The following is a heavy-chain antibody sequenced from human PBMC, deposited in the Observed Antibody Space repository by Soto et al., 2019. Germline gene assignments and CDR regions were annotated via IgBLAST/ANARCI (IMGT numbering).Heavy chain of an antibody. J-gene: IGHJ3*02. Sequence: SVKVSCKASGGTFSSYAISWVRQAPGQGLEWMGGIIPIFGTANYAQKFQGRVTITADESTSTAYMELSSLRSEDTAVYYCARDLRAPIAAAGTGAFDIWGQGTMVTVS. CDR1: GGTFSSYA. CDR3: ARDLRAPIAAAGTGAFDI. V-gene: IGHV1-69*13. D-gene: IGHD6-13*01. CDR2: IIPIFGTA.